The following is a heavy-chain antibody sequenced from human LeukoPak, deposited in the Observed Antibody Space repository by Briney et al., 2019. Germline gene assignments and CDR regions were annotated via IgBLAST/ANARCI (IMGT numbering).Heavy chain of an antibody. V-gene: IGHV4-39*01. CDR1: GASFSSSTYY. D-gene: IGHD6-13*01. CDR3: ARHAGGISATGTRPFDY. Sequence: SETLSLTCTVSGASFSSSTYYWGWIRQPPGKGLDGFGSIYYSGSTYYNPSLKSRVTMSVDTSKNQFSLTLSSVTAADTAVYYCARHAGGISATGTRPFDYWGQEPLVTVSS. J-gene: IGHJ4*02. CDR2: IYYSGST.